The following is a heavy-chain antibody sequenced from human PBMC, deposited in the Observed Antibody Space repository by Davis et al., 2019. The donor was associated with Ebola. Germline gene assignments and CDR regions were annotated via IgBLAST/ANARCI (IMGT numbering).Heavy chain of an antibody. CDR1: GHTLTEIS. V-gene: IGHV1-24*01. J-gene: IGHJ5*02. CDR3: ATVRITILGDYFDP. D-gene: IGHD3-3*01. Sequence: ASVKVSCKVSGHTLTEISVHWVRQAPGKGLEWMGGFDTEDGEMIYAQKFQGRVTMTEDTFTDTAYMELSSLRSEDTAVYYCATVRITILGDYFDPWGQGTLVTVSS. CDR2: FDTEDGEM.